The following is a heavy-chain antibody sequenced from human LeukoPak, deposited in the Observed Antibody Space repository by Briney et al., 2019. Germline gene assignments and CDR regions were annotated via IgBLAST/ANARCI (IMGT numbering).Heavy chain of an antibody. CDR2: TRNKANSYTT. CDR3: ARGTRGYSYGFGSVYYFDY. CDR1: GFTFSDHY. D-gene: IGHD5-18*01. J-gene: IGHJ4*02. V-gene: IGHV3-72*01. Sequence: GRSLRLSCAASGFTFSDHYMDWVRQAPGKGLEWVGRTRNKANSYTTEYAASVKGRLTISRDDSKNSLYLQMNSLKTEDTAVYYCARGTRGYSYGFGSVYYFDYWGQGTLVTVSS.